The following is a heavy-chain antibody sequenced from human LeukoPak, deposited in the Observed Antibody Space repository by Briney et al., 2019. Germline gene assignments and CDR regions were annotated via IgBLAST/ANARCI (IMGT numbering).Heavy chain of an antibody. D-gene: IGHD6-19*01. Sequence: PSETLSLTCAVYGGSFSGYYWSWIRQPPGKGLEWIGEINHSGSTNYNPSLKSRVTISVDTSKNQFSLKLSSVTAADTAVYYCARGFGAVAAVYFDNWGQGTLVTVSS. CDR3: ARGFGAVAAVYFDN. CDR2: INHSGST. CDR1: GGSFSGYY. J-gene: IGHJ4*02. V-gene: IGHV4-34*01.